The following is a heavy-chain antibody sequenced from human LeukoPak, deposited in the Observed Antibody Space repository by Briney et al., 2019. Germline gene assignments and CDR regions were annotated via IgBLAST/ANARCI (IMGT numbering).Heavy chain of an antibody. CDR3: ARVGPDSSGWPTYFDY. Sequence: ASVTVSCMASGYTFTSYGISWVRQAPGQGLEWMGWISAYNGNTNYAQKHQGRVTMTTDPSTSTDYMELRSLRSDDTAVYYCARVGPDSSGWPTYFDYWGQGTLVTVSS. D-gene: IGHD6-19*01. CDR1: GYTFTSYG. V-gene: IGHV1-18*01. J-gene: IGHJ4*02. CDR2: ISAYNGNT.